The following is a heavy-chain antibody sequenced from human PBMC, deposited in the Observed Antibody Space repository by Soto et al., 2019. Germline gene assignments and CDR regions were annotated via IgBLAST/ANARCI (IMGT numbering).Heavy chain of an antibody. V-gene: IGHV3-23*01. CDR3: AKAYSSSYDY. Sequence: GGSLRLSCAGSGFTFSNYAMSWFRQAPGKGLEWVSAISSAVNTYYADSVKGRFTISRDNSKNTLSLQMNRLRAEETAVYYCAKAYSSSYDYWGQGTLVTVSS. J-gene: IGHJ4*02. D-gene: IGHD6-13*01. CDR2: ISSAVNT. CDR1: GFTFSNYA.